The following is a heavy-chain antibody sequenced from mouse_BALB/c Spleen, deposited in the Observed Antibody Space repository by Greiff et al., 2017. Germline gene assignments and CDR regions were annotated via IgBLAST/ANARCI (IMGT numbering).Heavy chain of an antibody. CDR2: ISYSGST. V-gene: IGHV3-2*02. J-gene: IGHJ3*01. Sequence: VQLKQSGPGLVKPSQSLSLTCTVTGYSITSDYAWNWIRQFPGNKLEWMGYISYSGSTSYNPSLKSRISITRDTSKNQFFLQLNSVTTEDTATYYCARSGYDYDGWFAYWGQGTLVTVSA. D-gene: IGHD2-4*01. CDR1: GYSITSDYA. CDR3: ARSGYDYDGWFAY.